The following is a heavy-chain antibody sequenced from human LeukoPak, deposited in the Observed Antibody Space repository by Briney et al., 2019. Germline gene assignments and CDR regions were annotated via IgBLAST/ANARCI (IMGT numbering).Heavy chain of an antibody. J-gene: IGHJ4*02. CDR2: INPNSGGT. CDR3: ARDEVSGSYYYDSSGYYQLKLSSPFDY. D-gene: IGHD3-22*01. Sequence: ASVKVSCKASGYTFTGYYMHWVRQAPGQGLEWMGWINPNSGGTNYAQKFQGRVTMTRDTSISTAYMELSRLRSDDTAVYYCARDEVSGSYYYDSSGYYQLKLSSPFDYWGQGTLVTVSS. V-gene: IGHV1-2*02. CDR1: GYTFTGYY.